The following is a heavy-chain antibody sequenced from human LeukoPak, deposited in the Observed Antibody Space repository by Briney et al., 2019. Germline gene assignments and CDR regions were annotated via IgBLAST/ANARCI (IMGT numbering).Heavy chain of an antibody. CDR3: ARGRWDYDSSGYFDY. D-gene: IGHD3-22*01. J-gene: IGHJ4*03. CDR2: INPSGGST. V-gene: IGHV1-46*01. Sequence: ASVKVSCKASGYTFTSYYMHWVRQAPGQGLEWMGVINPSGGSTSYAQKFQGRVTMTRDTSTSTVYMELSSLRSEDTAVYYCARGRWDYDSSGYFDYWGQGTTVTVSS. CDR1: GYTFTSYY.